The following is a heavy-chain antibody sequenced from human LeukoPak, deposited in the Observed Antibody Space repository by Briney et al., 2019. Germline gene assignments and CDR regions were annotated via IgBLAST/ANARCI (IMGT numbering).Heavy chain of an antibody. Sequence: ASVKVSCKASGYSLTGYYIHWVRQAPGQGLEWMGWINPHSGGTNYAQKFQGRVTMTRDTSISTTYMELSRLRSDDTALYYCARDPEVDEGRAYYFDYWGQGTRVTVSS. CDR2: INPHSGGT. D-gene: IGHD1-26*01. J-gene: IGHJ4*02. CDR1: GYSLTGYY. V-gene: IGHV1-2*02. CDR3: ARDPEVDEGRAYYFDY.